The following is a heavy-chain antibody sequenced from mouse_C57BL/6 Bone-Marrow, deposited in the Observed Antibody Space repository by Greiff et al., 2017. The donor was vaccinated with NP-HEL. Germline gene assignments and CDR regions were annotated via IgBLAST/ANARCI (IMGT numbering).Heavy chain of an antibody. J-gene: IGHJ1*03. CDR2: IYPSDSYT. V-gene: IGHV1-50*01. CDR1: GYTFTSYW. CDR3: ARDFYYCGSSPYWYFDV. D-gene: IGHD1-1*01. Sequence: QVQLQQPGAELVKPGASVKLSCKASGYTFTSYWMQWVKQRPGQGLEWIGGIYPSDSYTNYNQKFKGKATLTVDTSSSTAYMQLGSLTSKDSAVYYCARDFYYCGSSPYWYFDVWGTGTTVTVSS.